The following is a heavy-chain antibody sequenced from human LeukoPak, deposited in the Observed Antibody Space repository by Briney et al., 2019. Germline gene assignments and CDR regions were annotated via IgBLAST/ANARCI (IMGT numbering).Heavy chain of an antibody. D-gene: IGHD3-3*01. V-gene: IGHV4-34*01. J-gene: IGHJ5*02. Sequence: SETLSLTCAAYGGSFSGYYWSWIRQPPGKGLEWIGEINHSGSTNYNPSLKSRVTISVDTSKNQFSLKLSSVTAADTAVYYCARGRSTRPYYDLWSGYYTGRVDWFDPWGQGTLVTVSS. CDR2: INHSGST. CDR3: ARGRSTRPYYDLWSGYYTGRVDWFDP. CDR1: GGSFSGYY.